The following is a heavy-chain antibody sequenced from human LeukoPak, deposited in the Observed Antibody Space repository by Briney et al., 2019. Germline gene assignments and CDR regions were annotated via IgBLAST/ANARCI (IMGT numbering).Heavy chain of an antibody. Sequence: PGGSLRLTCAASGFTFSGYWMTWVRQAPGKGLEWVANIKQDGTEKYYVDSVKGRFSISRDNAKNSLYLQMSSLRDEDTAVYYCTRGRYNDYWGQGTLVTVSS. CDR1: GFTFSGYW. V-gene: IGHV3-7*01. D-gene: IGHD2-2*02. CDR3: TRGRYNDY. J-gene: IGHJ4*02. CDR2: IKQDGTEK.